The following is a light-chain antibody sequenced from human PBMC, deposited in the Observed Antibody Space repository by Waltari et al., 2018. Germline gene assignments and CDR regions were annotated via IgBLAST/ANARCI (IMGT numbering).Light chain of an antibody. CDR2: WAS. CDR3: QQYAASPWT. V-gene: IGKV4-1*01. CDR1: QSVFYSPYNQNC. J-gene: IGKJ1*01. Sequence: DIVITQSPDSLAVSLGERATLQCKSSQSVFYSPYNQNCLAWYQQKPGQPPELLFYWASSPESGVPDRFSGSGSGTDFTLTISSLQAEDVAFYYCQQYAASPWTFGQGTKVEVK.